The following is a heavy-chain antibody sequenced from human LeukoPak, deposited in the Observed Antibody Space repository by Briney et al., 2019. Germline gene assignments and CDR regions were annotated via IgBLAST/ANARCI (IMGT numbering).Heavy chain of an antibody. CDR2: INHSGST. J-gene: IGHJ6*02. CDR3: ARGRRGITMVRLSGMDV. D-gene: IGHD3-10*01. CDR1: GGSFSGYY. V-gene: IGHV4-34*01. Sequence: PSETLSLTCAVYGGSFSGYYWSWIRQPPGKGLEWIGEINHSGSTNYNPSLKSRVTISVDTSKNQFSLKLSSVTAADTAVYYCARGRRGITMVRLSGMDVWGQGTTVTVSS.